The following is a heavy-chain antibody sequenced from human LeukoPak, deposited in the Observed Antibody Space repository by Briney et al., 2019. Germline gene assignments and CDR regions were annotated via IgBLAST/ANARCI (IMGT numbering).Heavy chain of an antibody. CDR3: ARAPYDYVWGSYRYYFDY. V-gene: IGHV4-59*01. CDR1: GGSISTYY. J-gene: IGHJ4*02. CDR2: IYYSGST. Sequence: SETLSLTCTVSGGSISTYYWSWTRQPPGKGLEWLGYIYYSGSTNYNPSLKSRVTISVDTSKNQFSLKLSSVTAADTAVYYCARAPYDYVWGSYRYYFDYWGQGTLVTVSS. D-gene: IGHD3-16*02.